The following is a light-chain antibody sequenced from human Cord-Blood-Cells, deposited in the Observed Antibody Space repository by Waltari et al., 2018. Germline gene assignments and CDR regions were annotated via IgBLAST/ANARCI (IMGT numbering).Light chain of an antibody. CDR3: QQYGSSPGT. V-gene: IGKV3-20*01. J-gene: IGKJ1*01. CDR1: QSVSDSY. CDR2: GAS. Sequence: ESVLTQSPGTLSLSPGERATPSCRASQSVSDSYLAWYQQKPGQAPRILIYGASTRATGIPGMFSGSGSGTDFPLTSSRVGPEEFAVYYCQQYGSSPGTVGQGTKVEIK.